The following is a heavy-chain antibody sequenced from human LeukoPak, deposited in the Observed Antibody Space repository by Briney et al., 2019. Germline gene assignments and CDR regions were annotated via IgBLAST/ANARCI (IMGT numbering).Heavy chain of an antibody. CDR3: ARQTTVRSYFDY. J-gene: IGHJ4*02. V-gene: IGHV3-23*01. CDR1: GFTFSSYA. CDR2: ISGSGGST. D-gene: IGHD4-11*01. Sequence: PGGSLRLSCAASGFTFSSYAMSWVRQAPGKGLEWVSAISGSGGSTYYADSVKGRFTISRDNSKNTLYLQMNSLRAEDTAVYYCARQTTVRSYFDYWGQGTLVTVSS.